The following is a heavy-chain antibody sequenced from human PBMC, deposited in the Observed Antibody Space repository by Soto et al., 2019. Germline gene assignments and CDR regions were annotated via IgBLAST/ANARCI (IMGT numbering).Heavy chain of an antibody. CDR2: ISTYNGNT. CDR1: DYAFHTYG. J-gene: IGHJ5*02. Sequence: QVQLVQSGAEVKKPGASVKDSCKTSDYAFHTYGVTWVRQAPGQGLAWMGWISTYNGNTNYAQNFQGRVTMTTDPSTKTAYMELRSLKSDDTAVYYCARKSSSSSWFDPWGQGTLFTVSS. V-gene: IGHV1-18*01. D-gene: IGHD6-6*01. CDR3: ARKSSSSSWFDP.